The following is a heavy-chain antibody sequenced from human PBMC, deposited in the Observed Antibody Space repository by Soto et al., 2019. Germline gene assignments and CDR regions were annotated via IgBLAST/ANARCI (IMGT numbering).Heavy chain of an antibody. J-gene: IGHJ5*02. D-gene: IGHD1-7*01. CDR3: AKVGLMAGTTARWFDP. CDR1: GFTFSSYA. V-gene: IGHV3-23*01. Sequence: GGSLRLSCAASGFTFSSYATSWVRQAPGKGLEWVSAISGSGGSTYYADSVKGRFTISRDNSKNTLYLQMNSLRAEDTAVYYCAKVGLMAGTTARWFDPWGQGTLVTVSS. CDR2: ISGSGGST.